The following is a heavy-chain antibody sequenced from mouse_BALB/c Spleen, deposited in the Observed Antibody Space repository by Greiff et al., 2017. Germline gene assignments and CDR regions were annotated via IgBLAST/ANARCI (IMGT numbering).Heavy chain of an antibody. V-gene: IGHV3-2*02. J-gene: IGHJ2*01. Sequence: EVQRVESGPGLVKPSQSLSLTCTVTGYSITSDYAWNWIRQFPGNKLEWMGYISYSGSTSYNPSLKSRISITRDTSKNQFFLQLNSVTTEDTATYYCARSSHGSRYFDYWGQGTTLTVSS. CDR2: ISYSGST. CDR3: ARSSHGSRYFDY. D-gene: IGHD1-1*01. CDR1: GYSITSDYA.